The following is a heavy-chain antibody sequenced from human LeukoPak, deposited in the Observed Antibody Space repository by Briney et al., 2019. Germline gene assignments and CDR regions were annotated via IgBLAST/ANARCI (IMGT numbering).Heavy chain of an antibody. D-gene: IGHD5-12*01. V-gene: IGHV1-46*01. J-gene: IGHJ4*02. CDR1: GYTFTSYY. CDR3: TRQHETSGYDYVY. CDR2: INPSGGST. Sequence: GASVKVSCKASGYTFTSYYMHWVRQAPGQGLEWMGIINPSGGSTGYAQKFQGRVTMTRDTSTSTVYMELSSLRSGDTAVYYCTRQHETSGYDYVYWGQGTLVTVSS.